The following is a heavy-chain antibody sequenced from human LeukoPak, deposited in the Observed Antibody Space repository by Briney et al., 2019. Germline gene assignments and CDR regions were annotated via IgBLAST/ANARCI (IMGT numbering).Heavy chain of an antibody. CDR3: AKGNYSSGWSYFDY. CDR2: LSGSGITT. J-gene: IGHJ4*01. D-gene: IGHD6-19*01. Sequence: GESLRLSCAASGFTFSNSAMSWVRQAPGKGLEWVSTLSGSGITTYYADSVKGRFTISRDNSKNTLYLQMNSLRAEDTAVYYCAKGNYSSGWSYFDYWGHGTLVTVSS. CDR1: GFTFSNSA. V-gene: IGHV3-23*01.